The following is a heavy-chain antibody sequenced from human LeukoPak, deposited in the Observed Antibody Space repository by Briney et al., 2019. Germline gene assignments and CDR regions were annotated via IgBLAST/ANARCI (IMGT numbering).Heavy chain of an antibody. Sequence: PSQTLSLTCTVSGGSISSGDYYWSWIRQPPGKGLEWIVYIYYSGSTYYNPSLKSRVTISVDTSKNQFSLKLSSVTAADTAVYYCAGGGDSGGYYYPMFDYWGQGTLVTVSS. V-gene: IGHV4-30-4*01. CDR1: GGSISSGDYY. CDR3: AGGGDSGGYYYPMFDY. D-gene: IGHD3-22*01. J-gene: IGHJ4*02. CDR2: IYYSGST.